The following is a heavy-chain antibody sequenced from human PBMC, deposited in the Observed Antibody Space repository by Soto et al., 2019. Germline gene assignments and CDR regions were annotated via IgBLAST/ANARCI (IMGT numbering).Heavy chain of an antibody. Sequence: PGWSLRLSCAASGVTFSSYGMDGVRQATGKGLEWVAVISYDGSNKYYADSVKGRFTISRDNSKNTLYLQMNSLRAEDTAVYYCAKDLASGWYQNYYYYGMDVWGQGTTVTVSS. J-gene: IGHJ6*02. D-gene: IGHD6-19*01. CDR1: GVTFSSYG. CDR2: ISYDGSNK. V-gene: IGHV3-30*18. CDR3: AKDLASGWYQNYYYYGMDV.